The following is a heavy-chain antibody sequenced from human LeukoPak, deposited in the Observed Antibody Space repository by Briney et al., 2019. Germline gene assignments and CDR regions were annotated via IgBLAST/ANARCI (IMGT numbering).Heavy chain of an antibody. V-gene: IGHV3-30-3*01. J-gene: IGHJ1*01. CDR3: ARDHSWELHEYFQH. CDR1: GFTFSSYA. CDR2: ISYDGSNK. Sequence: GRSLRLSCAASGFTFSSYAMHWVRQAPGKGLEWVAVISYDGSNKYYADSVKGRFTISRDNSMNTLYLQMNSLRAEDTAVYYCARDHSWELHEYFQHWGQGTLVTVSS. D-gene: IGHD1-26*01.